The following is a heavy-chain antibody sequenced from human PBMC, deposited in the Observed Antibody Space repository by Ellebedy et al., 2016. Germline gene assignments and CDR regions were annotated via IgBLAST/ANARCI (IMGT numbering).Heavy chain of an antibody. CDR2: ISWDSAVI. V-gene: IGHV3-9*01. CDR1: GFTFNDYA. Sequence: GGSLRLXXAGSGFTFNDYALHWVRQAPGKGLEWVSGISWDSAVIGYGGSVKGRFTISKDSAKNYLYLQTNSLRPEDTAFYYCAKGTMDYFYHWGQGTLVTVSS. CDR3: AKGTMDYFYH. J-gene: IGHJ4*02. D-gene: IGHD4/OR15-4a*01.